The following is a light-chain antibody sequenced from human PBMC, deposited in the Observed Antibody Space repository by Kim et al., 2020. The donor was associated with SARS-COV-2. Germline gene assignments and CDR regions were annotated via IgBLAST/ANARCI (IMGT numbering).Light chain of an antibody. CDR3: QQYGKTPPIT. V-gene: IGKV3-20*01. J-gene: IGKJ5*01. CDR1: QMVDSRY. Sequence: PGERVTLSCRASQMVDSRYFAWYQQKPGQAPRLLLHHASTRAAGIPDRFSGSGSGTEFTLTMTRLEPEDFAVYYCQQYGKTPPITFGEGTRLEIK. CDR2: HAS.